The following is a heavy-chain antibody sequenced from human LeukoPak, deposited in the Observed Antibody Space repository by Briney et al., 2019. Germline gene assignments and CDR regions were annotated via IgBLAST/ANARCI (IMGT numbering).Heavy chain of an antibody. V-gene: IGHV1-2*02. CDR1: GYTFTGYY. CDR2: INPNSGGT. Sequence: ASVKASCKASGYTFTGYYMHWVRQAPGQGLEWMGWINPNSGGTNYAQKFQGRVTMTRDTSISTAYMELSRLRSDDTAVYYCARGTLLYYSNYVVYWGQGTLVTVSS. CDR3: ARGTLLYYSNYVVY. D-gene: IGHD4-11*01. J-gene: IGHJ4*02.